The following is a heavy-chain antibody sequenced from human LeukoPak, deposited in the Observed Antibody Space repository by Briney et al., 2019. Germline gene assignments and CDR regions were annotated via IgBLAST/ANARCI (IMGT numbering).Heavy chain of an antibody. J-gene: IGHJ4*02. V-gene: IGHV4-34*01. CDR1: GGSFSGYY. CDR2: INHSGST. D-gene: IGHD5-12*01. CDR3: ARAGWLRTKGYFDY. Sequence: PSENPAPTRPVYGGSFSGYYWSWIPQPPRKGLGGIGEINHSGSTNYNPSLKSRVTISVDTSKNQFSLKLSSVTAADTAVYYCARAGWLRTKGYFDYWGQGTLVTVSS.